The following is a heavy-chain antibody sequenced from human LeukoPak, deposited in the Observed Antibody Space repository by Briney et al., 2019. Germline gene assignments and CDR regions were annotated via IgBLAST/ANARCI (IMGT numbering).Heavy chain of an antibody. Sequence: GASVKVSCKASGYTFTSHGISWVRQAPGQGLEWMGWISTYNGNTNYAQKLQGRVSMTTDTSTSTVYMELSSLRSEDTAVYYCARDFIGPELWALFDYWGQGTLVTVSS. J-gene: IGHJ4*02. V-gene: IGHV1-18*01. CDR1: GYTFTSHG. D-gene: IGHD5-18*01. CDR3: ARDFIGPELWALFDY. CDR2: ISTYNGNT.